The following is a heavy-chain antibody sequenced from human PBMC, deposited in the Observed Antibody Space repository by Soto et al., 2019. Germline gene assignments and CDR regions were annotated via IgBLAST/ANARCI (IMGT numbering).Heavy chain of an antibody. CDR2: IYYSGST. J-gene: IGHJ5*02. CDR1: GGSISSYY. D-gene: IGHD6-6*01. Sequence: SETLSLTCTVSGGSISSYYWSWIRQPPGKGLEWIGYIYYSGSTNYNPSLKSRVTISVDTSKNQFSLKLSSVTAADTAVYYCERIAARDPYNWFDPWGQGTLVTVSS. V-gene: IGHV4-59*08. CDR3: ERIAARDPYNWFDP.